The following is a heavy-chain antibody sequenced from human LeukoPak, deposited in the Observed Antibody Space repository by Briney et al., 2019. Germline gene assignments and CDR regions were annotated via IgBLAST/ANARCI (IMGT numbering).Heavy chain of an antibody. D-gene: IGHD5-24*01. CDR2: IYPGDSDI. J-gene: IGHJ4*02. Sequence: GESLKISCKGSGYSFTRFWIGWVRQMPGKGLEWMGIIYPGDSDIRYSPSFQGQVTISADKSISTAYLQWSSLKASDTAMYYCASARRDIYYFDYWGQGTLVTVSS. V-gene: IGHV5-51*01. CDR3: ASARRDIYYFDY. CDR1: GYSFTRFW.